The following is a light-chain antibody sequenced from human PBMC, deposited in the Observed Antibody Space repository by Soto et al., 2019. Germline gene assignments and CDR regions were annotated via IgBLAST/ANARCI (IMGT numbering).Light chain of an antibody. J-gene: IGLJ1*01. V-gene: IGLV2-11*01. CDR1: SSDVGDYNS. Sequence: SVLTQPRSVSGSPRQSVTVSCIGTSSDVGDYNSVSWYQQHPGKAPKLMIYDVSKRPSGVPDRFSGSKSGNTASLTISGLQAEDEADYYCCSYAGGYSYVFGSGTKVTVL. CDR2: DVS. CDR3: CSYAGGYSYV.